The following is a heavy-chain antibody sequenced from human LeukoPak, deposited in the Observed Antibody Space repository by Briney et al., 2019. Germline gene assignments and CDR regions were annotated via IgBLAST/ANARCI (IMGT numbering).Heavy chain of an antibody. CDR2: ISSSSSYI. D-gene: IGHD3-22*01. J-gene: IGHJ4*02. Sequence: GGSLRLSCAASGFTFSSYSMNWVRQAPGKGLEWVSSISSSSSYIYYADSVKGRFTISRDNAKNSLYLQMNSLRAEDTAVYYCANYPYYHDSSGYMDDYWGQGTLVTVSS. CDR3: ANYPYYHDSSGYMDDY. V-gene: IGHV3-21*04. CDR1: GFTFSSYS.